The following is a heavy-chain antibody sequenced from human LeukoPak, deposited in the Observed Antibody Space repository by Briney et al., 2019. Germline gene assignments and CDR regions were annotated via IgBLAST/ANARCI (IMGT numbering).Heavy chain of an antibody. CDR3: TSDSTSWL. Sequence: GGSLRLSCAASGFTFSDSWMRWVRQAPGKGLEWVGRIKSKTDGGPTDYPAPVKDRFTISSDDSKNTLYLQMNRLKTDDPAVYYCTSDSTSWLWGQGILVTVSS. CDR1: GFTFSDSW. V-gene: IGHV3-15*01. J-gene: IGHJ4*02. D-gene: IGHD6-13*01. CDR2: IKSKTDGGPT.